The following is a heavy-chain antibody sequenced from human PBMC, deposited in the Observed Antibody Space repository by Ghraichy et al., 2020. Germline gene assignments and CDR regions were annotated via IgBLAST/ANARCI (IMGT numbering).Heavy chain of an antibody. D-gene: IGHD6-19*01. V-gene: IGHV3-23*01. CDR3: AKGGGWLYYFDY. J-gene: IGHJ4*02. Sequence: LSLTCAASGFTFSGFAMNWVRQAPGKGLEWVSALSDNGLSTYYADSVKGRFTISRDNSKNTLFLQMSRLRAEDTAVYYCAKGGGWLYYFDYWGQGTLVTVSS. CDR2: LSDNGLST. CDR1: GFTFSGFA.